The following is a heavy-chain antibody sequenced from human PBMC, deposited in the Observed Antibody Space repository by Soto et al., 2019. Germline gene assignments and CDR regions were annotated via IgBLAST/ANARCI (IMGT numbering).Heavy chain of an antibody. CDR3: AKAYTSSSLRYYFDY. CDR2: ISGSGATT. D-gene: IGHD6-6*01. J-gene: IGHJ4*02. CDR1: GFTFSSYA. Sequence: HPGGSLRLSCAASGFTFSSYAMSWVRQAPGRGLEWVSAISGSGATTYYADSVKGRFTFSRDNSKNTLYLQMNSLRAEDTAVYYCAKAYTSSSLRYYFDYWGRGTLVTVSS. V-gene: IGHV3-23*01.